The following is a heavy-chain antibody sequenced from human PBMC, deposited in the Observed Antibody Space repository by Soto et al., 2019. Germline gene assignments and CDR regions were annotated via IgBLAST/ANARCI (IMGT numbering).Heavy chain of an antibody. J-gene: IGHJ4*02. CDR1: GGSISSGGYY. D-gene: IGHD3-22*01. V-gene: IGHV4-31*03. Sequence: SETLSLTCTVSGGSISSGGYYWSWIRQHPGKGLEWIGYIYYSGSTYYNPSLKSRVTTSVDTSKNQFSLKLSSVTAADTAVYYCASTYYYDSSGYYYFDYWGQGTLVTVSS. CDR3: ASTYYYDSSGYYYFDY. CDR2: IYYSGST.